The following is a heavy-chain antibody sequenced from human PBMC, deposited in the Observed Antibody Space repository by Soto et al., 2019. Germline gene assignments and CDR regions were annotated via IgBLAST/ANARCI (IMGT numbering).Heavy chain of an antibody. CDR3: ARDSWFGELSLYYYYGMDV. J-gene: IGHJ6*02. CDR2: ISAYNGNT. V-gene: IGHV1-18*01. Sequence: GASVKVSFKACGYTFTSYGISWLRQAPGQGLEWMGWISAYNGNTNYAQKLQGRVTMTTDTSTSTAYMELRSLRSDDTAVYYCARDSWFGELSLYYYYGMDVWGQGTTVTVSS. CDR1: GYTFTSYG. D-gene: IGHD3-10*01.